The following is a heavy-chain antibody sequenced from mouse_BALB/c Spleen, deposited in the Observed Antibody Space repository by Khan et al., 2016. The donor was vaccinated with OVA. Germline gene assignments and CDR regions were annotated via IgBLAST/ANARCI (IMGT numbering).Heavy chain of an antibody. V-gene: IGHV2-6-1*01. D-gene: IGHD2-10*01. CDR2: IWSDGST. J-gene: IGHJ4*01. CDR1: GFSLSSYG. Sequence: VQLQESGPGLVAPSQSLSITCTISGFSLSSYGIHWVRQPPGQGLEWLVVIWSDGSTTYNSTLKSRLSITKDNSKSQVFLKMHSLQTDDTAIYYCARQPYYHYYVMDYWGQGTSITVAS. CDR3: ARQPYYHYYVMDY.